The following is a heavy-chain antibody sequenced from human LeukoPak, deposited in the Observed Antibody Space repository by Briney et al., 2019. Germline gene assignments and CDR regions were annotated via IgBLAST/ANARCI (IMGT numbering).Heavy chain of an antibody. Sequence: GGSLKLSCAASGFTVSSNYMNWVRQAPGKGLEWVSIIYSGGNTFYADSVKGRFTISKDTSKNTLHLQMNSLRAEDTAVYYCASQTYGYNSLYYGMDVWGQGTTVTVSS. D-gene: IGHD5-24*01. J-gene: IGHJ6*02. CDR2: IYSGGNT. V-gene: IGHV3-53*01. CDR3: ASQTYGYNSLYYGMDV. CDR1: GFTVSSNY.